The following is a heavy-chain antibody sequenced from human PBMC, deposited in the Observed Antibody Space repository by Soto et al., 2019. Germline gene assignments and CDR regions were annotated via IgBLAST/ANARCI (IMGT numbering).Heavy chain of an antibody. D-gene: IGHD6-19*01. Sequence: EVHLLESGGGLVQPGGSLRLSCAASGFTFSGYEMSWARQGPGKGLEWVSFISTSGHTTYYADCVKGRFTMSRDNSKNTLYLQMSSLRGEDTALYYCVKGGWLDDWGQGTLVTVSS. CDR2: ISTSGHTT. V-gene: IGHV3-23*01. CDR3: VKGGWLDD. J-gene: IGHJ4*02. CDR1: GFTFSGYE.